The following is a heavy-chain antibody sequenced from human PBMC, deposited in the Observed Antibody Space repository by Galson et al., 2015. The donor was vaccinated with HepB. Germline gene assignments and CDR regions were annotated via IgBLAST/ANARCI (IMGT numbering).Heavy chain of an antibody. CDR1: GFTFSSYG. CDR2: IWYDGSNK. CDR3: ARVVAAAGTLDY. D-gene: IGHD6-13*01. J-gene: IGHJ4*02. V-gene: IGHV3-33*01. Sequence: SLRLSCAASGFTFSSYGMHWVRQAPGKGLEWVAVIWYDGSNKYYADSVEGRFTISRDNSKNTLYLQMNSLRVEDTAVYYCARVVAAAGTLDYWGQGTLVTVSS.